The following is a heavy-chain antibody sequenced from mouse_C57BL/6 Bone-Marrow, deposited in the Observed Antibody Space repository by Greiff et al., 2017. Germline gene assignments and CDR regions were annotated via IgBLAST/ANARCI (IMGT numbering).Heavy chain of an antibody. J-gene: IGHJ4*01. V-gene: IGHV1-64*01. Sequence: QVQLQQPGAELVKPGASVKLSCKASGYTFTSYWMHWVKQRPGQGLEWIGMIHPNSGSTNYNEKFKSKATLTVDKSSSTAYMQLSSLTSEDSAVYYCASLYGNPYAMDYWGQGTSVTVSS. CDR1: GYTFTSYW. D-gene: IGHD2-1*01. CDR2: IHPNSGST. CDR3: ASLYGNPYAMDY.